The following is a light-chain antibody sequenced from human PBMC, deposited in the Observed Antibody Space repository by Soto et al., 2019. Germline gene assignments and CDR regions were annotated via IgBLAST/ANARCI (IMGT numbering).Light chain of an antibody. CDR1: QGIRND. CDR3: QHYNSYSEA. J-gene: IGKJ1*01. CDR2: KAS. V-gene: IGKV1-5*03. Sequence: IQITQSPSALSASVGDRVTITCRASQGIRNDLGWYQQKPGKAPKLLIYKASTLKSGVPSRFSGSGSGTEFTLTISSLQPDDFATYYCQHYNSYSEAFGQGTKVDI.